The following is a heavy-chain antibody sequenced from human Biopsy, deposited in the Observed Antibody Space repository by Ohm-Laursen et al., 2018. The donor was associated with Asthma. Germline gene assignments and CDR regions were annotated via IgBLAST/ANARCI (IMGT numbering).Heavy chain of an antibody. D-gene: IGHD3-10*01. V-gene: IGHV3-23*01. J-gene: IGHJ6*02. CDR3: ARDVVWFREVGGMDV. CDR1: GFTFSSYA. CDR2: ISGSGDTT. Sequence: SLRLSCSASGFTFSSYAMNWVRQAPGKGLEWVSPISGSGDTTYYADSVKGRFIVSRDISKNILSLQMNSLRPEDTAVYYCARDVVWFREVGGMDVWGQGTTVTVSS.